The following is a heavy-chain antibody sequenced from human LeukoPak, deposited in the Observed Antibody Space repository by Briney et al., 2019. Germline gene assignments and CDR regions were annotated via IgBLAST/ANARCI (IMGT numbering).Heavy chain of an antibody. CDR2: INGSGGRT. D-gene: IGHD3-10*01. V-gene: IGHV3-23*01. J-gene: IGHJ4*02. CDR1: GFTFSNYA. CDR3: ARVTYGSGTYGAFDY. Sequence: GGSLRLSCAASGFTFSNYAMSWVRQAPGKGLEWVSDINGSGGRTNYADSVKGRFTISRDNSKNTLYLQMNSLRAEDTAVYYCARVTYGSGTYGAFDYWGQGTLVTVSS.